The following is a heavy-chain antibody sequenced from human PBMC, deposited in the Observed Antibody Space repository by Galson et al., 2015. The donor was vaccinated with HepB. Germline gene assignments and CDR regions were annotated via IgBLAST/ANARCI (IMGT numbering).Heavy chain of an antibody. CDR3: ARVRVASQDYYYYGMDV. CDR2: INPHSGVT. CDR1: GYSFTDFY. Sequence: SVKVSCKASGYSFTDFYIHWVRQVPGQGLEWMGWINPHSGVTNFAAKFQGRVTMTRDTSISTAYMELSRLRSDDTAVYYCARVRVASQDYYYYGMDVWGKGTTVTVSS. J-gene: IGHJ6*04. V-gene: IGHV1-2*02. D-gene: IGHD5-12*01.